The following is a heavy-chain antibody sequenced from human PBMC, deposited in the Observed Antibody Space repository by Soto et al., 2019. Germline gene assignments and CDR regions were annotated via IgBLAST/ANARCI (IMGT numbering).Heavy chain of an antibody. V-gene: IGHV3-74*01. Sequence: LRLSCAASGFTFSSYWMHWVRQAPGKGLVWVSRINPDGSATNYADSVKGRFTISRDNAKNTLYLQTNSLRAEDTAVFYCGRGGSDSPMAPGYWGQGTLVTVSS. D-gene: IGHD5-18*01. CDR1: GFTFSSYW. J-gene: IGHJ4*02. CDR2: INPDGSAT. CDR3: GRGGSDSPMAPGY.